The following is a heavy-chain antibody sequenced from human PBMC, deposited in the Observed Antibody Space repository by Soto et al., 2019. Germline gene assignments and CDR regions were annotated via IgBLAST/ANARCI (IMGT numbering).Heavy chain of an antibody. Sequence: QVQLVESGGGVVQPGSSLRLSCAASGFTFSSSGMHWVRQAPGKGLEWVAVISYDGSNKYYADSVKGRFTISRDNSKNTLYLQMNSRRAEYTAVYYCAKGSGVVGATLDYWGQGTLVTVSS. CDR3: AKGSGVVGATLDY. D-gene: IGHD1-26*01. CDR1: GFTFSSSG. J-gene: IGHJ4*02. V-gene: IGHV3-30*18. CDR2: ISYDGSNK.